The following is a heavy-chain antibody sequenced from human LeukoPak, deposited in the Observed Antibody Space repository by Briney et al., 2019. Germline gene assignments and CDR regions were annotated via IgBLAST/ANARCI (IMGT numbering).Heavy chain of an antibody. CDR2: INPNSGGT. J-gene: IGHJ6*03. D-gene: IGHD6-6*01. Sequence: ASVKVSCKASGYTFTGYYMHWVRQAPGQGLEWMGWINPNSGGTNYAQKFQGRVTMTRDTSISTAYMELSRLRSDDMAVYYCARDSSSSSEFVYYYYYYYMDVWGKGTTVTVSS. CDR1: GYTFTGYY. V-gene: IGHV1-2*02. CDR3: ARDSSSSSEFVYYYYYYYMDV.